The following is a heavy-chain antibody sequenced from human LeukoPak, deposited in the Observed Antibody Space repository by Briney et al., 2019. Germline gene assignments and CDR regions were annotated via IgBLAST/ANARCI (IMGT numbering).Heavy chain of an antibody. J-gene: IGHJ5*02. Sequence: SETLSLTCKVSGYPIGLDYYWVWIRQAPGRGLPWIGGFQYNSALKSRVTISIDSSKNQFSLRMWPVTAADTAFYFCARAPSSYESGNGYPNLGWLDPWGQGALVTVSS. V-gene: IGHV4-38-2*02. D-gene: IGHD5-24*01. CDR1: GYPIGLDYY. CDR2: FQ. CDR3: ARAPSSYESGNGYPNLGWLDP.